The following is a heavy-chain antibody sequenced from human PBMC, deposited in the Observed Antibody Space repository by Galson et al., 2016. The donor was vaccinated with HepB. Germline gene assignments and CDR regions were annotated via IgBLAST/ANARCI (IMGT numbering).Heavy chain of an antibody. CDR1: EFTFSTYA. D-gene: IGHD5-24*01. CDR3: ARDPMATRYYYYGMDV. CDR2: ISYDGSNK. J-gene: IGHJ6*02. V-gene: IGHV3-30*14. Sequence: SLRLSCAASEFTFSTYAIHWVRQAPGKGLEWVAVISYDGSNKYFADSVKGRFTISRDNSKNTLYLQMNSLRAEDTAVYYCARDPMATRYYYYGMDVWGQGTTVTVSS.